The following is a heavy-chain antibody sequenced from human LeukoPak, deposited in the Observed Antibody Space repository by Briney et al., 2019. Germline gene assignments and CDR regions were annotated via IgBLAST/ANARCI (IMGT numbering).Heavy chain of an antibody. CDR1: GFTFSSYG. CDR3: AKFAVTHYFDY. J-gene: IGHJ4*02. Sequence: GGSLRLSCAASGFTFSSYGMHWVRQAPGKGLEWLAVISYDGSNKYYADSVKGRFTISRDNSKNTLYLQMNSLRAEDTAVYYCAKFAVTHYFDYWGQGTLVTVSS. V-gene: IGHV3-30*18. D-gene: IGHD4-17*01. CDR2: ISYDGSNK.